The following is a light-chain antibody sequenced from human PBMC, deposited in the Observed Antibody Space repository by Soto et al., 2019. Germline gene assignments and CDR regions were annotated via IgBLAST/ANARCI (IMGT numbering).Light chain of an antibody. CDR2: KAS. CDR1: QSISTY. V-gene: IGKV1-5*03. CDR3: QHYNSYSEA. J-gene: IGKJ1*01. Sequence: DIQMTQSPSSLSASVGDRVTITCRASQSISTYLIWYQQKPGKAPKLLIYKASTLKSGVPSRFSGSGSGTEFALTISSLQPDDVATYYCQHYNSYSEALGQGTKVDIK.